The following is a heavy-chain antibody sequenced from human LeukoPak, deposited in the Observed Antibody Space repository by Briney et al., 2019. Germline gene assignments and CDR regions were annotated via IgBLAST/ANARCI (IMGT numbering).Heavy chain of an antibody. Sequence: SQTLSLTCAISGDSVSSNSAAWNWIRQSPSRGLEWLGRTYYRSKWYNDYAVSVKSRITVNPDTSKNQFSLQLNSVTPEDTAVYYCAVGVTPYSGYGGAFDYWGQGTLVTVSS. CDR2: TYYRSKWYN. CDR1: GDSVSSNSAA. J-gene: IGHJ4*02. V-gene: IGHV6-1*01. D-gene: IGHD5-12*01. CDR3: AVGVTPYSGYGGAFDY.